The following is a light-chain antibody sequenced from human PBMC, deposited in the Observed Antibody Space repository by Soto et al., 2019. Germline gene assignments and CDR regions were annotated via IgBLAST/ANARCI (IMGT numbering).Light chain of an antibody. V-gene: IGKV1-5*01. CDR1: QSISSW. CDR2: DAS. CDR3: QQYNSYSKT. J-gene: IGKJ1*01. Sequence: DIQMTQSPSTLSASVGDRVTITCRASQSISSWLAWYQQKPGKAPKLLIYDASSLESGVPSRFSGSGSGTEFTLTISSLQPDDFATYYCQQYNSYSKTIGQGTKLDIK.